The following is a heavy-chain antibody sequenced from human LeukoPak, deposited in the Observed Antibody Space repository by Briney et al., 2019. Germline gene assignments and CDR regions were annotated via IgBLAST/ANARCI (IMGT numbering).Heavy chain of an antibody. V-gene: IGHV5-51*01. D-gene: IGHD6-6*01. CDR1: GYSFTSYW. Sequence: GESLKISCKGSGYSFTSYWIGWVRQTPGKGLEWVGIIYPDDSDTRYRPAVQGQVTISADKSINPASLQWSSLKASDTAMYYCARREYSSSEDDFDIWGQGTMVTVSS. CDR3: ARREYSSSEDDFDI. J-gene: IGHJ3*02. CDR2: IYPDDSDT.